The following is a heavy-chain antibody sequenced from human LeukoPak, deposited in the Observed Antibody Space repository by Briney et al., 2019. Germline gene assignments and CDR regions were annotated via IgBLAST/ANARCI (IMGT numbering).Heavy chain of an antibody. Sequence: PGGSLRLSCAASGFTFSRYWMSLVRQAPGKGLEWVANIKEDGSEKKYVDSVKGRFTISRDNAKNSLYLQMNSLRAEDTAVYYCARDPPDYYDSSVYNWFDPWGQGTLVTVSS. CDR1: GFTFSRYW. CDR2: IKEDGSEK. J-gene: IGHJ5*02. D-gene: IGHD3-22*01. V-gene: IGHV3-7*01. CDR3: ARDPPDYYDSSVYNWFDP.